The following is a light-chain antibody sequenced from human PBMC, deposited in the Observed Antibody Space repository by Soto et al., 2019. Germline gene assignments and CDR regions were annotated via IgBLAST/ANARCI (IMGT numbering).Light chain of an antibody. CDR3: QQYFTSPIT. CDR1: QSVNSR. J-gene: IGKJ5*01. Sequence: EIVLTPSPGPLALSPGERATLSCRASQSVNSRLAWYQHKPGQAPRLLISGASNRASGIPARFSAWGSGTDFTLTISRVDPADFAFYYCQQYFTSPITFGQGTRLEIK. V-gene: IGKV3-20*01. CDR2: GAS.